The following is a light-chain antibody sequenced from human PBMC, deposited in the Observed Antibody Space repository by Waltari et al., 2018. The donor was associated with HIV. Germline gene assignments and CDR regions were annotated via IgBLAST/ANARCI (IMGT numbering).Light chain of an antibody. Sequence: EIVMTQSPATLSVSPGERATLSCRASQSVSSNLAWYQQKPGQAPRLLIYGASTRATGIPARVSGSGSETEFTLTISSLQSEDFVVYYCQQYNAWPPTFGQGTRLEI. V-gene: IGKV3-15*01. CDR1: QSVSSN. J-gene: IGKJ5*01. CDR3: QQYNAWPPT. CDR2: GAS.